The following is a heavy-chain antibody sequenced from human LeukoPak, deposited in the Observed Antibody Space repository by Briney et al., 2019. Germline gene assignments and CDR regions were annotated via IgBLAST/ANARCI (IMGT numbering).Heavy chain of an antibody. D-gene: IGHD3-10*01. Sequence: GGSLILSCAASGFTFSSFAMTWVRQAPGKGLEWVSGITGSGDSTYYADSVKGRFTISRDNAKNSLYLQMNSLRAEDTAVYYCATYMVRGPSDWFDPWGQGTLVTVSS. CDR2: ITGSGDST. CDR1: GFTFSSFA. V-gene: IGHV3-23*01. J-gene: IGHJ5*02. CDR3: ATYMVRGPSDWFDP.